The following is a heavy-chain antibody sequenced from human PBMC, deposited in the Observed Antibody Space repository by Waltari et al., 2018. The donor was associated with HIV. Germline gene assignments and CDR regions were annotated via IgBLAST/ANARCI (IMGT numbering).Heavy chain of an antibody. Sequence: QVQLVESVGNLVNPGWSLSVSCAASGFTLVDYYMSWIRQAPGKGLEWISYISTTGSAIYYADSVKGRFTISRDNSKNSLYLQMNNLRAEDTAVYFCASRGVWCSAISCYGLWGHGTLVTVSS. CDR3: ASRGVWCSAISCYGL. D-gene: IGHD2-15*01. J-gene: IGHJ4*01. CDR2: ISTTGSAI. CDR1: GFTLVDYY. V-gene: IGHV3-11*01.